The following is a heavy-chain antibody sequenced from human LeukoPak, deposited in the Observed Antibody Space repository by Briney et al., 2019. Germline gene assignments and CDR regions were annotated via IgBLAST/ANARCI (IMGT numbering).Heavy chain of an antibody. D-gene: IGHD3-10*01. CDR2: ISGSGGST. Sequence: GGSLRLSCAASGFTFSSYGMSWVRQAPGKGLEWVSAISGSGGSTYYADSVKGRFTISRDNSKNTLYLQMNSLRAEDTAVYYCAKGLNSGYTLRGWFDPWGQGTLVTVSS. J-gene: IGHJ5*02. CDR3: AKGLNSGYTLRGWFDP. CDR1: GFTFSSYG. V-gene: IGHV3-23*01.